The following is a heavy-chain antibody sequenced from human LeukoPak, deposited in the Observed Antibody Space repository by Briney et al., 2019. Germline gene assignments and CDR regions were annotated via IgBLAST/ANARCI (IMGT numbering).Heavy chain of an antibody. J-gene: IGHJ4*02. V-gene: IGHV4-30-2*01. CDR2: IYHSGST. CDR3: ARLRDGYPEY. D-gene: IGHD5-24*01. Sequence: SQTLSLTCAVSGGSISSGGYSWSWIRQPPGKGLEWIGYIYHSGSTYYNPSLKSRVTISVDRSKNQFSLKLSSVTAADTAVYYCARLRDGYPEYWGQGTLVTVSS. CDR1: GGSISSGGYS.